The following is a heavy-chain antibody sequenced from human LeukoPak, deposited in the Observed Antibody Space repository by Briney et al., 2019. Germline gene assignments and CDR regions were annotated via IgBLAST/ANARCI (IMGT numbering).Heavy chain of an antibody. J-gene: IGHJ1*01. V-gene: IGHV3-23*01. CDR2: ISGSGGST. Sequence: GGSLRLSCAASGFTFSSYAMSWVRQAPGKGLEWVSAISGSGGSTYYADSVKGRFTISRDNPKNTLYLQMNSLRAEDTAVYYCVKDSSSGYYYVEYFQHWGQGALVTVSS. CDR1: GFTFSSYA. D-gene: IGHD3-22*01. CDR3: VKDSSSGYYYVEYFQH.